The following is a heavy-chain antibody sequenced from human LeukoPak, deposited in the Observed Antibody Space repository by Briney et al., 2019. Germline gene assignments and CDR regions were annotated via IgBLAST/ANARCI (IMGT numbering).Heavy chain of an antibody. D-gene: IGHD6-19*01. J-gene: IGHJ4*02. V-gene: IGHV3-66*01. CDR2: IYSVGST. CDR1: GFTVSSNY. CDR3: AAGYTSG. Sequence: GGSLRLSCAASGFTVSSNYVSWVRQAPGKGLEWVSVIYSVGSTYYADSVKGRFIISRDNSKNTLYLQMNGLRAEDTAVYYCAAGYTSGWGQGTLVTVSS.